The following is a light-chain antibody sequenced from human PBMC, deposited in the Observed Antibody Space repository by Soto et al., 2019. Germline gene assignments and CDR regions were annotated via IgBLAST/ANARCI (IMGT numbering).Light chain of an antibody. V-gene: IGKV3-20*01. CDR2: GAS. CDR1: QTLTNSF. CDR3: QQYGRLPLS. J-gene: IGKJ4*01. Sequence: EILLTQSPGTLSLSPGDRATLSCRASQTLTNSFLAWYQQKPGQTPRLLIYGASIRATDIPDRFSGSGSGTDFTLTISRREPEDFAVYFCQQYGRLPLSFGGGTKVEIK.